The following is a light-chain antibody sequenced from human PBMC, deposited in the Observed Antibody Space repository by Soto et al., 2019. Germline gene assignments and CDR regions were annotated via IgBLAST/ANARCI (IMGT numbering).Light chain of an antibody. V-gene: IGLV1-44*01. CDR1: SSNIGSNT. CDR3: AAWEDRLNVLV. CDR2: NNN. Sequence: QSVLTQPPSASGTPGQRVTISCSGSSSNIGSNTVNWYQQLPGTAPKLLIYNNNQRPSGVPDRFSGSKSGTSAALAISGLQSEAEADYYCAAWEDRLNVLVFGTGSEATAL. J-gene: IGLJ1*01.